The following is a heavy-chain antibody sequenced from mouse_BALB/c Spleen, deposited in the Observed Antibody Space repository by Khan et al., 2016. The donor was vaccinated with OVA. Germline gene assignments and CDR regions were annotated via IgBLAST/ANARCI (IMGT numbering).Heavy chain of an antibody. J-gene: IGHJ3*01. D-gene: IGHD2-2*01. CDR1: GYTFTSYW. Sequence: VQLQESGAELVRPGASVKLSCKASGYTFTSYWMNWVKQRPGHGLEWIGRIDPSDSKTNYNQMFKDKATLTVDKSSSTAYIQLSSLTSEDSAVYYCAKREKNGYDASWFAYWGQGTLVTVSA. CDR3: AKREKNGYDASWFAY. CDR2: IDPSDSKT. V-gene: IGHV1-61*01.